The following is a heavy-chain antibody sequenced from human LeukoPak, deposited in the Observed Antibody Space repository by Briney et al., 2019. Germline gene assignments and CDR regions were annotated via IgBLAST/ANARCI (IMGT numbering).Heavy chain of an antibody. CDR3: ARAYIARSAYYYYGMDV. CDR1: GGTFSSYA. CDR2: IIPILGIA. J-gene: IGHJ6*02. Sequence: SVKVSCKASGGTFSSYAISWVRQAPGQGLEWMGRIIPILGIANYAQKFQGRVTITADKSTSTAYMELSSLRSEDTAVYYCARAYIARSAYYYYGMDVWGQGTTVTVSS. V-gene: IGHV1-69*04. D-gene: IGHD6-13*01.